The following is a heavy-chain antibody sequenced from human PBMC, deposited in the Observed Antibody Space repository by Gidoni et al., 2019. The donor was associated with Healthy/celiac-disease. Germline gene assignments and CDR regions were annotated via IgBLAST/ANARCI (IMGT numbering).Heavy chain of an antibody. CDR1: GFTFSSYA. CDR2: IMGSGGST. CDR3: ALVGASSSWYAGIDY. Sequence: EVQLLESGGGLVQPGGSLRLSCAPSGFTFSSYAMSWVRQAPGKGLGWGSAIMGSGGSTYYADSVKGRFTISRDNSKNTLYLQMNSLRAEDTAVYYCALVGASSSWYAGIDYWGQGTLVTVSS. V-gene: IGHV3-23*01. J-gene: IGHJ4*02. D-gene: IGHD6-13*01.